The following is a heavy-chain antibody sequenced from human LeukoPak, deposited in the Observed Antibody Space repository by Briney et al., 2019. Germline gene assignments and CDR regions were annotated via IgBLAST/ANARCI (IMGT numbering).Heavy chain of an antibody. V-gene: IGHV3-7*01. CDR2: IKQDGSEK. CDR1: GFTFSSYW. D-gene: IGHD1-26*01. CDR3: ARDKWELLQRVGIDY. Sequence: GGSLRLSCAASGFTFSSYWMSWVRQAPGKGLEWVANIKQDGSEKYYVDSVKGRFTISRDNAKNSLYLQMNSLRAEDTAVYYCARDKWELLQRVGIDYWGQGTLVTVSS. J-gene: IGHJ4*02.